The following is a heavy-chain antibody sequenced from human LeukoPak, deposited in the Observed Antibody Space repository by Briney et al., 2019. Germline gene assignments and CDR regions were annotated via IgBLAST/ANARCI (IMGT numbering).Heavy chain of an antibody. CDR1: GYTFISYA. CDR2: INTNTGNA. Sequence: ASVKVSCKASGYTFISYAMNWVGQAPGQGLEWMGWINTNTGNATYPQSFTGRFVYSLDTSVSTAYLQLSSLKAEATAVYHCARTLTGATNMDVWGKGTTVTVSS. V-gene: IGHV7-4-1*02. J-gene: IGHJ6*04. D-gene: IGHD4-23*01. CDR3: ARTLTGATNMDV.